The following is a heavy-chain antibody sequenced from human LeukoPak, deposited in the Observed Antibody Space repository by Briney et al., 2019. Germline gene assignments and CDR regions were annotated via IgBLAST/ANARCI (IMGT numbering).Heavy chain of an antibody. CDR3: ARIIVGASFDY. J-gene: IGHJ4*02. V-gene: IGHV4-31*03. CDR2: ISYTGGT. D-gene: IGHD1-26*01. CDR1: GGSVNNGPYY. Sequence: SQTLSLTCTVSGGSVNNGPYYWSWIRQHPGKGLEWVGYISYTGGTYYNPSLESRVSMSVDASKNQFSLKLSSVTAADTAMYYCARIIVGASFDYWGQGTLVTVSS.